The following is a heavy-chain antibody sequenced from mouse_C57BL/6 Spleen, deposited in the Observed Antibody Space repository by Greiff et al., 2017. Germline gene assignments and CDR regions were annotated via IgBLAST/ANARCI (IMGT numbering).Heavy chain of an antibody. V-gene: IGHV1-74*01. CDR1: GYTFTSYW. CDR3: AISAQATYYAMDY. CDR2: IHPSDSDT. D-gene: IGHD3-2*02. Sequence: VQLQQPGAELVKPGASVKVSCKASGYTFTSYWMHWVKQRPGQGLEWIGRIHPSDSDTNYNQKFKGKATLTVDKSSSTAYMQLSSLTSEASAVYYGAISAQATYYAMDYWGQGTSVTVSS. J-gene: IGHJ4*01.